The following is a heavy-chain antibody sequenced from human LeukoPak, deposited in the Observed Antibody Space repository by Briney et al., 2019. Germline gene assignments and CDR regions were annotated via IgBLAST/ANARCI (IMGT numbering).Heavy chain of an antibody. J-gene: IGHJ5*02. CDR1: GYRFTSYW. Sequence: GASLKISFKGSGYRFTSYWIGWVRPLPGKGLEWMGIIYPGDSDTRYSPSFQGQVTISADKSISTAYLQWSSLKASDTAMYYCARVYDILTGSPYNWFDPWGQGTLVTVSS. V-gene: IGHV5-51*01. CDR3: ARVYDILTGSPYNWFDP. CDR2: IYPGDSDT. D-gene: IGHD3-9*01.